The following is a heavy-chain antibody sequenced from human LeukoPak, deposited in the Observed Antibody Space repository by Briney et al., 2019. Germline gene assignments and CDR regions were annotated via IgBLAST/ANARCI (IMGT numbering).Heavy chain of an antibody. CDR1: GFTFSSYS. CDR3: ARDLGGSYYFDY. J-gene: IGHJ4*02. Sequence: GGSLRLSCAASGFTFSSYSMNWVRQAPGKGLEWVSSISSSSSYINYADSVKGRFTISRDNAKNSLYLQMNSLRAEDTAVYYCARDLGGSYYFDYWGQGTLVTVSS. CDR2: ISSSSSYI. D-gene: IGHD1-26*01. V-gene: IGHV3-21*01.